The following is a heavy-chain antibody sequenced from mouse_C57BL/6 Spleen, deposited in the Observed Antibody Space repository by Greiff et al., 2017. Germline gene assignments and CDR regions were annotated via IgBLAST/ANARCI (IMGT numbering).Heavy chain of an antibody. J-gene: IGHJ1*03. CDR2: ISSGSSTI. V-gene: IGHV5-17*01. CDR3: ARDYGRRGYFEV. D-gene: IGHD1-1*01. CDR1: GFTFSDYG. Sequence: EVKLMESGGGLVKPGGSLKLSCAASGFTFSDYGMHWVRQAPEKGLEWVAYISSGSSTIYYADTVKGRFTISRDNAKNTLFLQMTSLRSEDTAMYYCARDYGRRGYFEVWGTGTTVTVSS.